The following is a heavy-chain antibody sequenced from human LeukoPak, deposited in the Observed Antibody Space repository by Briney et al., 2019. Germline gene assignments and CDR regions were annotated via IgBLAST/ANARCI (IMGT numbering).Heavy chain of an antibody. CDR2: IWYDGSNK. V-gene: IGHV3-33*01. D-gene: IGHD1-26*01. CDR3: ARGRSGSKITFAAFHI. CDR1: GFTFSSYG. Sequence: DPGGSLRLSCAASGFTFSSYGMHWVCQAPGKGLEWVAVIWYDGSNKYYADSVKGRFTISRDNSKNTLYLQMNSLRAEDTAVYYCARGRSGSKITFAAFHIWDQGTMVTVSS. J-gene: IGHJ3*02.